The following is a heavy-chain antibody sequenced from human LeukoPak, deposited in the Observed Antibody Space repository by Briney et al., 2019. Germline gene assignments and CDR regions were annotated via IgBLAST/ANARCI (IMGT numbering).Heavy chain of an antibody. V-gene: IGHV3-23*01. D-gene: IGHD1-26*01. J-gene: IGHJ4*02. CDR2: ISGTGGST. CDR3: ATRPTVGGTTPAFDH. Sequence: GGSLRLSCAASGFTFGNYAMNWVRQAPGRGLEWVSAISGTGGSTYYAESVKGRFTISRDNSKNTLYLQMNSLRAEDTAVYSCATRPTVGGTTPAFDHWGQGTPVTVSS. CDR1: GFTFGNYA.